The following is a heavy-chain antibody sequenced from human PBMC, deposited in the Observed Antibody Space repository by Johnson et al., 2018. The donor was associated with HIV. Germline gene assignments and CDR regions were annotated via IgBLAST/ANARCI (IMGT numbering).Heavy chain of an antibody. Sequence: QVQLVESGGGLVQPGRSLRLSCAASGFTFDDYAMHWVRQAPGKGLEWVAVTWFDGSNKYYSDSVKGRFTISRDNSKSTLYLQMNSLRAEDTAVYYCAKVAVATAAGGVALDIWGPGTMVIVSS. CDR2: TWFDGSNK. V-gene: IGHV3-33*06. CDR3: AKVAVATAAGGVALDI. D-gene: IGHD6-13*01. CDR1: GFTFDDYA. J-gene: IGHJ3*02.